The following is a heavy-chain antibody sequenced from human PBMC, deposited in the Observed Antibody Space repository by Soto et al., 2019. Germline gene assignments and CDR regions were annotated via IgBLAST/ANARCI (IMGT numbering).Heavy chain of an antibody. CDR3: ARHFDYSSSLTPFDY. D-gene: IGHD6-6*01. CDR1: GGSISSSNYY. Sequence: SETLSLTCTVSGGSISSSNYYWGWIRQPPGKGLEWIGSIYYSGSTYYNPSLKSRVTISVDTSKNQFSLKLSSVTAADTAVYYCARHFDYSSSLTPFDYWGQGTLVTVSS. V-gene: IGHV4-39*01. J-gene: IGHJ4*02. CDR2: IYYSGST.